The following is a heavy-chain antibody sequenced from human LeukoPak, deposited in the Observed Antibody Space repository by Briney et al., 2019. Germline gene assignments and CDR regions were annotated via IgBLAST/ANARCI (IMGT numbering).Heavy chain of an antibody. CDR1: GGSFSSYY. CDR2: INHSGST. CDR3: ATTRITMVRGADYGMDV. Sequence: PSETLSLTCAVYGGSFSSYYWSWIRQPPGKGLEWIGEINHSGSTNYNPSLKSRVTISVDTSKNQFSLKLSSVTAADTAVYYCATTRITMVRGADYGMDVWGQGTTVTVSS. J-gene: IGHJ6*02. D-gene: IGHD3-10*01. V-gene: IGHV4-34*01.